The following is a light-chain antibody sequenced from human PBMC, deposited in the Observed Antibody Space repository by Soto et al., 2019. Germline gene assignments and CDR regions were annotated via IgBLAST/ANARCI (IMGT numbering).Light chain of an antibody. CDR3: SSYTSSSTLV. Sequence: QSALTQPASVSGSPGQSITISCTGTSSDVGGYDYVSWYQQHPGKAPQLMIYDVNNWPSGVSNRFSGSKSGNTASLTISGLQAEDEADYYCSSYTSSSTLVFGTGTKLTVL. V-gene: IGLV2-14*01. CDR2: DVN. CDR1: SSDVGGYDY. J-gene: IGLJ1*01.